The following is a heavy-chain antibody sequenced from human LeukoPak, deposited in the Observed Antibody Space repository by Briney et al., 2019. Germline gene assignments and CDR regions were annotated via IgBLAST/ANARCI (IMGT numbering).Heavy chain of an antibody. CDR3: ARATIAAAGRALDY. D-gene: IGHD6-13*01. V-gene: IGHV3-74*01. J-gene: IGHJ4*02. CDR1: GFTFSSYW. CDR2: IYSGGDNT. Sequence: PGGSLRHSCAASGFTFSSYWMHWVRQAPGKGLVWVSRIYSGGDNTNYADSVKGRFTISRDNAKNTLYLQMSSLRAEDTAVYYCARATIAAAGRALDYWGQGTLVTVSS.